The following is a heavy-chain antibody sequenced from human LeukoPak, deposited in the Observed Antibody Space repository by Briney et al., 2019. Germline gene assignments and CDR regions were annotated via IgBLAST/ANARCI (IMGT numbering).Heavy chain of an antibody. Sequence: SVKVSCKASGGTFSSYAISWVRQARGQGLEWMGGIIPIFGTANYAQKFQGRVTITTGESTSTAYMELSSLRSEDTAVYYCASESHLEYSGRDYWGQGTLVTVSS. CDR1: GGTFSSYA. CDR2: IIPIFGTA. CDR3: ASESHLEYSGRDY. V-gene: IGHV1-69*05. J-gene: IGHJ4*02. D-gene: IGHD1-26*01.